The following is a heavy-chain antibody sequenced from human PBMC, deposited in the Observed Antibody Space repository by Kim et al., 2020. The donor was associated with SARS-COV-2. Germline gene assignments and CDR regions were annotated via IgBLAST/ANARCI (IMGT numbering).Heavy chain of an antibody. CDR3: ARAGARDRYCSSTSCSSRIAAFDI. CDR1: GYTFTSYA. CDR2: INAGNGNT. V-gene: IGHV1-3*01. Sequence: ASVKVSCKASGYTFTSYAMHWVRQAPGQRLEWMGWINAGNGNTKYSQKFQGRVTITRDTSASTAYMELSSLRSEDTAVYYCARAGARDRYCSSTSCSSRIAAFDIWGQGTMVTVSS. J-gene: IGHJ3*02. D-gene: IGHD2-2*01.